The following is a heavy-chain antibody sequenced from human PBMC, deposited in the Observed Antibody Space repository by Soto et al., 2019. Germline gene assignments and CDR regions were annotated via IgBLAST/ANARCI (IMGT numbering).Heavy chain of an antibody. Sequence: GGSLRLSCAASGFTFSSYGMHWVRQARGKGLEWVAVISYDGSNKYYADSVKGRFTISRDNSKNTLYLQMNSLRAEDTAVYYCAKDQDTGYYYDSSGAFDIWGQGTMVTVSS. CDR3: AKDQDTGYYYDSSGAFDI. D-gene: IGHD3-22*01. CDR2: ISYDGSNK. CDR1: GFTFSSYG. J-gene: IGHJ3*02. V-gene: IGHV3-30*18.